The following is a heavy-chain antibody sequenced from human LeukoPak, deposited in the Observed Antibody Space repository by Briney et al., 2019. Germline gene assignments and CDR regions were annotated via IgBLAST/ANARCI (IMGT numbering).Heavy chain of an antibody. V-gene: IGHV4-59*01. CDR2: IYYSGNT. D-gene: IGHD3-3*01. Sequence: TSETLSLTCTVSGGSISGYYWSWIRQPPGKGLEWIGYIYYSGNTNYNPSLKSRVTISVDTSKNQFSLKLSSVTAADTAVYYCARNKPAYYDFWSGYYIGWFDPWGQGTLVTVSS. J-gene: IGHJ5*02. CDR3: ARNKPAYYDFWSGYYIGWFDP. CDR1: GGSISGYY.